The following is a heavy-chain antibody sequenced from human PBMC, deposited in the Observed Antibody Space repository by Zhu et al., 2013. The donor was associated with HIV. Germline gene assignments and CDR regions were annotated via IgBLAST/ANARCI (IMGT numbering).Heavy chain of an antibody. CDR3: ARDLRFSPY. CDR1: GGTFTTYD. D-gene: IGHD3-3*01. Sequence: QVQLVQSGAEVKKPGSSVKVSCKASGGTFTTYDINWVRQATGQGLEWMGYMNPNTGNTAYAQKFQGRVTMTRDTSISTAYMELSGLTSEDTAVYYCARDLRFSPYWGQGTLVTVSS. V-gene: IGHV1-8*01. CDR2: MNPNTGNT. J-gene: IGHJ4*02.